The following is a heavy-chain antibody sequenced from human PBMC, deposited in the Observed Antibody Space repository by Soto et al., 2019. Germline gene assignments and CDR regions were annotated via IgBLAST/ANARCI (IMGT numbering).Heavy chain of an antibody. Sequence: GASVKVSCKVSGYTLTELSMHWVRQAPGQGLEWMGRIIPILGIANYAQKFQGRVTITADKSTSTAYMELSSLRSEDTAVYYCARDSPYCGGDCYPDYWGQGTLVTVSS. CDR1: GYTLTELS. CDR3: ARDSPYCGGDCYPDY. V-gene: IGHV1-69*04. CDR2: IIPILGIA. D-gene: IGHD2-21*02. J-gene: IGHJ4*02.